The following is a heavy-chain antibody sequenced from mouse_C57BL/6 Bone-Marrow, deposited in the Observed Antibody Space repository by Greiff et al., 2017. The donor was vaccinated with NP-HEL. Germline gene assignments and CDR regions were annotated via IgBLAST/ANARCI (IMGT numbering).Heavy chain of an antibody. CDR3: ARWRKIWSEWDGYFDV. V-gene: IGHV1-9*01. CDR1: GYTFTGYW. D-gene: IGHD4-1*01. Sequence: ESGAELMKPGASVKLSCKATGYTFTGYWIEWVKQRPGHGLEWIGEILPGSGSTNYNEKFKGKATFTADTASNTAYMQLSSLTTEDSAIYYCARWRKIWSEWDGYFDVWGTGTTVTVSS. J-gene: IGHJ1*03. CDR2: ILPGSGST.